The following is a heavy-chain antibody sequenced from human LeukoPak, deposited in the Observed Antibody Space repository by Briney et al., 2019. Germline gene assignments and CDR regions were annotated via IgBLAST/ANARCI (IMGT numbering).Heavy chain of an antibody. CDR2: INHSGST. Sequence: WIGEINHSGSTNYTPSLKSRVTISVDTSKNQFSLKLSSVTAADTAVYYCAGMTTVTTEFDPWGQGTLVTVSS. V-gene: IGHV4-34*01. CDR3: AGMTTVTTEFDP. D-gene: IGHD4-17*01. J-gene: IGHJ5*02.